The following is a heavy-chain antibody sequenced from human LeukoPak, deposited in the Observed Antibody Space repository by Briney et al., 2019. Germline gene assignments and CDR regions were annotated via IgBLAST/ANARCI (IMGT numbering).Heavy chain of an antibody. CDR3: ARVTSRLGWFDP. J-gene: IGHJ5*02. CDR1: GGSFSGYY. CDR2: INHSGST. Sequence: SETLSLTCAVYGGSFSGYYWSWIRQPPGKGLEWIGEINHSGSTNYNPSLKSRVTISVDTSKNQFSLKLSSVTAADTAVYYCARVTSRLGWFDPWGQGTLVTVSS. V-gene: IGHV4-34*01. D-gene: IGHD1-14*01.